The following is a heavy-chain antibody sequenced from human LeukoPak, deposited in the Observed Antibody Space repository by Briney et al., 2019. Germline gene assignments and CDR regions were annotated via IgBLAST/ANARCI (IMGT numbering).Heavy chain of an antibody. CDR2: IYYSGST. D-gene: IGHD3-22*01. CDR1: GGSISSSSYY. J-gene: IGHJ4*02. V-gene: IGHV4-39*07. CDR3: ARGVEDYYDSSGYRIDY. Sequence: SETLSLTCTVSGGSISSSSYYWGWIRQPPGKGLEWIGSIYYSGSTYYNPSLKSRVTISVDTSKNQFSLKLSSVTAADTAVYYCARGVEDYYDSSGYRIDYWGQGTLVTVSS.